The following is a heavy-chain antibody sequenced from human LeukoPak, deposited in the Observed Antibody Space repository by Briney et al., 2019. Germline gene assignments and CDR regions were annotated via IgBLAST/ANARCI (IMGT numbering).Heavy chain of an antibody. D-gene: IGHD5-18*01. CDR1: GFTFSSHW. J-gene: IGHJ4*02. V-gene: IGHV3-7*01. CDR2: IKKDGSEK. CDR3: ARDLSGIAGYTYGRGIDY. Sequence: GGSLRLSCAAPGFTFSSHWMSWVRQAPGKGLEGVADIKKDGSEKYYVDAVKGRFTISRDNAKTSLYLQMNSLGAEDTAVYYCARDLSGIAGYTYGRGIDYWGQGTLVTVSS.